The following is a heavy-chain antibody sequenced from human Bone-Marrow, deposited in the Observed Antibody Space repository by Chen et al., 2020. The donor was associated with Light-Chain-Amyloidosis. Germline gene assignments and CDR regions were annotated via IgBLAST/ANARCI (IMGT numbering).Heavy chain of an antibody. J-gene: IGHJ4*02. Sequence: EVQLVESGGGLVQPGRSLRLSCAASGFTFDDYAMHWVRQAPGKGLEWVSGISWNSGSIGYADSVKGRFTISRDNAKNSLYLQMNSLRAEDTALYYCAKDLNLYCSSTSCPAPSWGQGTLVTVSS. CDR1: GFTFDDYA. D-gene: IGHD2-2*01. V-gene: IGHV3-9*01. CDR2: ISWNSGSI. CDR3: AKDLNLYCSSTSCPAPS.